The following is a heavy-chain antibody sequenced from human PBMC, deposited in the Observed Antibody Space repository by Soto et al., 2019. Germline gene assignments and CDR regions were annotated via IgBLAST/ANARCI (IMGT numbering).Heavy chain of an antibody. CDR2: INPNSGGT. CDR3: ARDSHSSGWFYYYYYYGMDV. D-gene: IGHD6-19*01. Sequence: QVQLVQSGAEVKKPGASVKVSCKASGYTFTGYYMHWVRQAPGQGLEWMGWINPNSGGTNYAQKFQGWVTMTRDTSISTAYMELSRLRSDDTAVYYCARDSHSSGWFYYYYYYGMDVWGQGTTVTVSS. CDR1: GYTFTGYY. J-gene: IGHJ6*02. V-gene: IGHV1-2*04.